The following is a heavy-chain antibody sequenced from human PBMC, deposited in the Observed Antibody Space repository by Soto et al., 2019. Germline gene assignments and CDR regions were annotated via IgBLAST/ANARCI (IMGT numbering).Heavy chain of an antibody. Sequence: TLSLTCTVSGGSISSYYWSWIRQPPGKGLEWIGYIYYSGSTNYNPSLKSRVTISVDTSKNQFSLKLSSVTAADTAVYYCARHDHEYYDFWSGYFAPFVYWGQGTLVTVSS. CDR1: GGSISSYY. V-gene: IGHV4-59*08. J-gene: IGHJ4*02. CDR2: IYYSGST. D-gene: IGHD3-3*01. CDR3: ARHDHEYYDFWSGYFAPFVY.